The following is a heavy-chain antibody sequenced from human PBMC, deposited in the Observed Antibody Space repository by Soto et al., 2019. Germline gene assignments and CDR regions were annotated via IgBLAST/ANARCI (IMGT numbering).Heavy chain of an antibody. D-gene: IGHD2-15*01. J-gene: IGHJ4*02. V-gene: IGHV3-23*01. CDR3: ARDVVLVPDVFFAY. CDR2: IRGDGGQT. CDR1: GFTFTSYG. Sequence: GGSLRLSCTASGFTFTSYGMGWVRQAPGKGLQWVSTIRGDGGQTHYKDSVKGRFSISRDNSKNTVYLKMVSLRAEDTDMFFCARDVVLVPDVFFAYGGRGTPVPVSS.